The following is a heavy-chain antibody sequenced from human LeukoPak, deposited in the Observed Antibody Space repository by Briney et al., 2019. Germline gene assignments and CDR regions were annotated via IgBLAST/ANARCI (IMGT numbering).Heavy chain of an antibody. CDR3: ARANEDYYDSSGYSSWFDP. CDR2: IIPIFGTA. CDR1: GGTFSSYA. Sequence: SVKVSCKPSGGTFSSYAISWVRQAPGQGLEWMGGIIPIFGTANYAQKFQGRVTITTDESTSTAYMELSSLRSEDTAVYYCARANEDYYDSSGYSSWFDPWGQGTLVTVSS. V-gene: IGHV1-69*05. D-gene: IGHD3-22*01. J-gene: IGHJ5*02.